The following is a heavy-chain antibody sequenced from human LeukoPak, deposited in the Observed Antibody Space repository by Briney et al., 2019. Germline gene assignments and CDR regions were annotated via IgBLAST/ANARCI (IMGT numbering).Heavy chain of an antibody. J-gene: IGHJ6*02. V-gene: IGHV3-30-3*01. CDR2: ISYDGTNK. Sequence: PGRSLRLSCAASGFTFNSYAMYWVRQAPGKGLEWVAVISYDGTNKYYADSVKGRFTISRDNSKNALYLQMNSLRAEDTAVYYCARDQGSGTYYYNYYGMDVWGQGTTVTVSS. CDR3: ARDQGSGTYYYNYYGMDV. CDR1: GFTFNSYA. D-gene: IGHD3-10*01.